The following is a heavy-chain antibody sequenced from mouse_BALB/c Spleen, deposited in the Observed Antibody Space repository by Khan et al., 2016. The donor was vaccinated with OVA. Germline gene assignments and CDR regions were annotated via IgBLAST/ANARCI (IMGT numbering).Heavy chain of an antibody. J-gene: IGHJ3*01. CDR1: GYIFTSYY. Sequence: QVQLKESGAELVKPGASVKLSCKASGYIFTSYYMYWVKQRPGQGLEWIGEINPNNGDANFNEKFKTKAALTVDTSSITAYIQLSSLTSDDSAVYYCTRSGYGGIAYGGQGTLVTVSA. CDR3: TRSGYGGIAY. D-gene: IGHD1-1*02. CDR2: INPNNGDA. V-gene: IGHV1S81*02.